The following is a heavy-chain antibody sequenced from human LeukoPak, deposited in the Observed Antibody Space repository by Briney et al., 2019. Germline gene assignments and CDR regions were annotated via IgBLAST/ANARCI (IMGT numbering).Heavy chain of an antibody. CDR3: ARTIIAAGDAFDI. CDR2: IYPGDSDT. D-gene: IGHD2-15*01. J-gene: IGHJ3*02. Sequence: GESLKISGKGSGYSFTSYWIGWVRQMPGKGLEWMGIIYPGDSDTRYSPSFQGQVTISADKSISTAYLQWSSLKASDTAMYYCARTIIAAGDAFDIWGQGTMVTVSS. CDR1: GYSFTSYW. V-gene: IGHV5-51*01.